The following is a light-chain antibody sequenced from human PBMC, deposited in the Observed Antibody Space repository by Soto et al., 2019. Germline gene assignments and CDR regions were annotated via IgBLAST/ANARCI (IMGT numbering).Light chain of an antibody. CDR2: GAS. J-gene: IGKJ2*01. V-gene: IGKV3-20*01. CDR3: QQYGRPLMYT. Sequence: ESVLTPSPGTLSLSPGERATLSCRASQSVSSSYLAWYQQKHGQAPRLLLYGASSRATGIQDRFSGSGSGADFTLTSSRLEPEDLAVYHCQQYGRPLMYTFGKGTKLEIK. CDR1: QSVSSSY.